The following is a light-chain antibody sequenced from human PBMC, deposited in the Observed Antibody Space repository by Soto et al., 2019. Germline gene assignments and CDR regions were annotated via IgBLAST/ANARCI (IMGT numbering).Light chain of an antibody. Sequence: EIVLTQSPATLSLSPGERATLSCWASQSVSNSLAWYQQKPGQAPRLLIYDISNRATGIPDRFSGSGSGTDFTLTISRLEPEDFAVYYCQQYGSSPWTFGQGTKVDIK. CDR3: QQYGSSPWT. V-gene: IGKV3-20*01. CDR1: QSVSNS. CDR2: DIS. J-gene: IGKJ1*01.